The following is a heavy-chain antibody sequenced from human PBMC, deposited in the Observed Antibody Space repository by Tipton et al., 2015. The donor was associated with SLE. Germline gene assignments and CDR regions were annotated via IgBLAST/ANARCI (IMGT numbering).Heavy chain of an antibody. J-gene: IGHJ6*03. CDR2: INHSGST. CDR3: ARGGEYGSSWYPRYYYYMDV. V-gene: IGHV4-34*01. CDR1: GGSFSGYY. D-gene: IGHD6-13*01. Sequence: AGLVKPSETLSLTCAVYGGSFSGYYWSWIRQPPGKGLEWIGEINHSGSTNYNPSLKSRVTISVDTSKNQFSLKLSSVTGADTAVYYCARGGEYGSSWYPRYYYYMDVWGKGTTVTVSS.